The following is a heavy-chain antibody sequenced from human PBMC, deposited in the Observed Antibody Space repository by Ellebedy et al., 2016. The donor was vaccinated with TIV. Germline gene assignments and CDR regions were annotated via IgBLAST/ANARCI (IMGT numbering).Heavy chain of an antibody. CDR2: ISGSGKTNT. Sequence: GGSLRLXXAASGFTFSNYAMSWVRRAPGEGLEWVSTISGSGKTNTFYADSVKGRFTISRDDSKNTLYLQVNSLTAGDTALYHCVRGGYSSGWGFDYWGQGTLVTVSS. D-gene: IGHD6-19*01. J-gene: IGHJ4*02. CDR1: GFTFSNYA. V-gene: IGHV3-23*01. CDR3: VRGGYSSGWGFDY.